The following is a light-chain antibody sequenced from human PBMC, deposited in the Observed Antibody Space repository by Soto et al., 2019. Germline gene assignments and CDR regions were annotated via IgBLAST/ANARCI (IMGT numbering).Light chain of an antibody. V-gene: IGLV2-14*01. CDR1: SSDVGGYNY. Sequence: HSALSQPGSVCWSPGHSITISCTGTSSDVGGYNYVSWYQQHPGKAPKLMIYEVSNRPSRVSNRFSGSKSGNTASLTISELHAEDEPDYHCSSYTRSSTSDVFGTGTKVTVL. CDR3: SSYTRSSTSDV. J-gene: IGLJ1*01. CDR2: EVS.